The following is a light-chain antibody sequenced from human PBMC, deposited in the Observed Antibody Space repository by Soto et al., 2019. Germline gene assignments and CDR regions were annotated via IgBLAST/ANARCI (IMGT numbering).Light chain of an antibody. Sequence: DVVVTQSPLSLPVTLGQPASISCRSSQSLIHSDGNTYLHWFQQRPGQSPRRLIYHVSIRDSGVPDRCSGSGSGTDFTLEISRVEAEDVGVYYCMQGRHWPYTFGPGTTVDIK. J-gene: IGKJ3*01. V-gene: IGKV2-30*02. CDR1: QSLIHSDGNTY. CDR3: MQGRHWPYT. CDR2: HVS.